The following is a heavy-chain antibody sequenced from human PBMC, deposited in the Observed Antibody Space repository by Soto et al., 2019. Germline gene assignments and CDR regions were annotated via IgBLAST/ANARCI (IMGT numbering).Heavy chain of an antibody. CDR1: GFTFSRVW. D-gene: IGHD3-10*01. J-gene: IGHJ4*02. V-gene: IGHV3-7*04. Sequence: GGSLRLFCAASGFTFSRVWMTWVRQAPGKGLEWMATIKHDGTEKFFVDSVKGRFTISRDNAKNSLYLQMNSLRAEDTAVYYCARHLYAYGSPFDYWGQGTLVTVSS. CDR2: IKHDGTEK. CDR3: ARHLYAYGSPFDY.